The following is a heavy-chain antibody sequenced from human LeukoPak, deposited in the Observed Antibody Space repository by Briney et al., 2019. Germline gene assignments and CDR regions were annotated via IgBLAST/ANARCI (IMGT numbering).Heavy chain of an antibody. CDR3: ARHMGLGYSYGYPYFDY. CDR1: GGSFSGQY. D-gene: IGHD5-18*01. V-gene: IGHV4-59*08. CDR2: IYYSGST. J-gene: IGHJ4*02. Sequence: SETLSLTCAVSGGSFSGQYWTWIRQPPGKGLEWIGYIYYSGSTNYNPSLKSRVTISVDTSKNQFSLKLSSVTAADTAVYYCARHMGLGYSYGYPYFDYWGQGTLVTVSS.